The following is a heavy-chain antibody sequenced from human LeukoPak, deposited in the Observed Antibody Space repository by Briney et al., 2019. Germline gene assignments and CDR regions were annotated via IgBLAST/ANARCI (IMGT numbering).Heavy chain of an antibody. CDR2: ISYDGSNK. J-gene: IGHJ4*02. Sequence: RAGRSLRLSCAASGFTFSSYAMHWVRQAPGKGLEWVAVISYDGSNKYYADSVKGRFTISRDNAKNSLYLQMNSLRAEDTAVYYCARDLVPVEGLRYFDWLSGGFDYWGQGTLVTVSS. D-gene: IGHD3-9*01. CDR3: ARDLVPVEGLRYFDWLSGGFDY. V-gene: IGHV3-30-3*01. CDR1: GFTFSSYA.